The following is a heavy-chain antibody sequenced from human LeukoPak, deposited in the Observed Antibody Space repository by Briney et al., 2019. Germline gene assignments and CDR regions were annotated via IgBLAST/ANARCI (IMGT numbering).Heavy chain of an antibody. Sequence: SETLSLTCTVSGGSISNSYWSWIRQSPGKGLEWIGYIHHSGNTNSSPPLKSRVTISVDTPKNQFSLKLSSVTAADTAVYYCVRWQYCGGNCFFSAFDIWAQGTMATVSS. V-gene: IGHV4-59*01. CDR1: GGSISNSY. J-gene: IGHJ3*02. CDR2: IHHSGNT. D-gene: IGHD2-21*01. CDR3: VRWQYCGGNCFFSAFDI.